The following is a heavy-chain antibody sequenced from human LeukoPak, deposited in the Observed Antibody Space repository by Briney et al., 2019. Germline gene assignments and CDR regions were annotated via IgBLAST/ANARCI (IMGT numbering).Heavy chain of an antibody. CDR1: GGSISSYY. CDR2: INHSGST. D-gene: IGHD1-26*01. CDR3: ARGGNVGLSY. Sequence: ASETLSLTCSVSGGSISSYYWSWIRQPPGKGLEWIGEINHSGSTNYNPSLKSRVTISVDTSKNQFSLKLSSVTAADTAVYYCARGGNVGLSYWGQGTLVTVSS. J-gene: IGHJ4*02. V-gene: IGHV4-34*01.